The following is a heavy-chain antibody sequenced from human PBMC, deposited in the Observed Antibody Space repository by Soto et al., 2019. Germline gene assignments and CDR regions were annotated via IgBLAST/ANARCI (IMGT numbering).Heavy chain of an antibody. J-gene: IGHJ4*02. V-gene: IGHV3-49*04. Sequence: PGGSLRLSCTASGFTFGNYAINWVRQAPGKGLEWVGLTRNQTYSGATEYAASMKGRFTISRDDSNSIAYLQMNSLKTEDSAVYYCTTAESPAIPYFFDYWGQGTLVTVSS. CDR1: GFTFGNYA. CDR3: TTAESPAIPYFFDY. CDR2: TRNQTYSGAT. D-gene: IGHD2-2*01.